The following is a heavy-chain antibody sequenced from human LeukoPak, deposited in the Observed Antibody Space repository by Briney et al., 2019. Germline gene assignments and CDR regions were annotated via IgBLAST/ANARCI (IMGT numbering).Heavy chain of an antibody. CDR1: GGSISSYY. J-gene: IGHJ4*02. V-gene: IGHV4-59*01. CDR2: IYYSGST. D-gene: IGHD1-7*01. CDR3: ARGSDNWNSK. Sequence: PSETLSLTCTVSGGSISSYYWSWIRQPPGKGLEWIGYIYYSGSTNYNPSLKSRVTISVDTSKNQFSLKLSSVTAADTAVYYCARGSDNWNSKWGQGTLVTVSS.